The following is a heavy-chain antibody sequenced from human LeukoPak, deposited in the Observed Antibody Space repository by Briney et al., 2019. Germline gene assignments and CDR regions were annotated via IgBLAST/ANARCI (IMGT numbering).Heavy chain of an antibody. D-gene: IGHD6-25*01. CDR3: ARGRRSSGRDDALDV. V-gene: IGHV4-59*01. Sequence: PSETLSLTCTVSGGSIGTYYWTWIRQPPGKGLEWIGYIDYSETTRYNPSLKSRVTISLDTSRKQFSLKLSSVAAADTAVYYCARGRRSSGRDDALDVWGQGTMVTVSS. CDR2: IDYSETT. CDR1: GGSIGTYY. J-gene: IGHJ3*01.